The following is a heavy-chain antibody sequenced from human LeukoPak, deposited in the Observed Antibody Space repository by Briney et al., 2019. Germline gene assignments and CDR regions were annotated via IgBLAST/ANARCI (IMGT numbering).Heavy chain of an antibody. CDR3: ATAPSLYYYDSSGYYRLDY. V-gene: IGHV1-24*01. CDR1: GYTLTELS. CDR2: FDPEDGET. Sequence: GASVKVSCKVSGYTLTELSMHWVRQAPGKGLEWMGGFDPEDGETTYAQKFQGRVTMTGDTSTDTAYMELSSLRSEDTAVYYCATAPSLYYYDSSGYYRLDYWGQGTLVTVSS. J-gene: IGHJ4*02. D-gene: IGHD3-22*01.